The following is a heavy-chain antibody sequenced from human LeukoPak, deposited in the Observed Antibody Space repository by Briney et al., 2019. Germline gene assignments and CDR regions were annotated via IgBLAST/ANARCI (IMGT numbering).Heavy chain of an antibody. D-gene: IGHD6-13*01. Sequence: SETLSLTCTVSGGSISSYYWSWIRQPAGKGLEWIGRIYTSGSTNYNPSLKSRVTMSVDTSKNQFSLKLSSVTAADTAVYYCARAAAGTGTAYYYYYYMDVWGKGTTVTVSS. CDR1: GGSISSYY. CDR3: ARAAAGTGTAYYYYYYMDV. J-gene: IGHJ6*03. CDR2: IYTSGST. V-gene: IGHV4-4*07.